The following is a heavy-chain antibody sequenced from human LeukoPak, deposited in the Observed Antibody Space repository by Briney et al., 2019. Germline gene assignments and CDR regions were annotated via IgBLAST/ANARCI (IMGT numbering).Heavy chain of an antibody. CDR1: GYSLPSYW. CDR3: ARQYYDVLTGFYIHFDY. Sequence: GESLKISCKTSGYSLPSYWIGWVRQLPGKGLEWMGVIYPADSDIRYSPSFQGQVTISVDKSISTTYLQWSSLKASDTAIYYCARQYYDVLTGFYIHFDYWGQGTLVSVSS. V-gene: IGHV5-51*01. D-gene: IGHD3-9*01. CDR2: IYPADSDI. J-gene: IGHJ4*02.